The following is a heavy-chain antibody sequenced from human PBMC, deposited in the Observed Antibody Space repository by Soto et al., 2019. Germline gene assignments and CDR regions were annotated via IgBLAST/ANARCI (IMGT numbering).Heavy chain of an antibody. CDR2: IKSKGHGGTT. V-gene: IGHV3-15*07. D-gene: IGHD3-22*01. CDR1: GFAFSNAW. CDR3: TTDSYTSVIVVRFDY. Sequence: PGESLKISCAASGFAFSNAWINWVRQAPGKGLEWVGRIKSKGHGGTTDFAAPVRGRFAISRDDSRNLVYMQMNSLNTEDTAVYYCTTDSYTSVIVVRFDYWGHGTLVTVSS. J-gene: IGHJ4*01.